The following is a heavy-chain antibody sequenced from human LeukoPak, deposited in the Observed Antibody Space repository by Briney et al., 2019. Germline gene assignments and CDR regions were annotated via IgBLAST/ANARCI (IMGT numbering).Heavy chain of an antibody. CDR3: AKAGYITMTAALMDV. V-gene: IGHV1-2*02. CDR1: GYTFTGYY. Sequence: GASVKVSCKTSGYTFTGYYMHWVRQAPGQGLEWMGWINPNSGGTNYAQQFQGRVTMTRDTSISTAYMELSRLRSDDTAVYYCAKAGYITMTAALMDVWGEGTTVTVSS. D-gene: IGHD3-22*01. CDR2: INPNSGGT. J-gene: IGHJ6*03.